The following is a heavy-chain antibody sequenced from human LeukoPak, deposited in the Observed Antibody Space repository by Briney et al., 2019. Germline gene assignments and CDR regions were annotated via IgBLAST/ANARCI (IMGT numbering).Heavy chain of an antibody. CDR2: IKQDGSEK. CDR1: GFTFSDYY. Sequence: GGSLRLSCVASGFTFSDYYMTWVRQPPGKGLEWVANIKQDGSEKYYVDSVKGRFTISRDNAKNSLFLQMNSLRAEDTGVYYCAREVTPYYWGQGTLVTVSS. V-gene: IGHV3-7*01. CDR3: AREVTPYY. D-gene: IGHD4-23*01. J-gene: IGHJ4*02.